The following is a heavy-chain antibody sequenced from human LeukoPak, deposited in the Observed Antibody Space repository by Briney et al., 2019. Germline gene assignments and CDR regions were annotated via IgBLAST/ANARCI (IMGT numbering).Heavy chain of an antibody. Sequence: ASVKVSCKVSGYTLTELSMHWVRQAPGKGLEWMGGFDPEDGETIYAQKFQGRVTMTEDTSTDTAYMELSSLRSEDTAVYYCATDVRGWYSLGDWFDPWGQGTLVTVSS. CDR3: ATDVRGWYSLGDWFDP. CDR2: FDPEDGET. J-gene: IGHJ5*02. D-gene: IGHD3-10*01. V-gene: IGHV1-24*01. CDR1: GYTLTELS.